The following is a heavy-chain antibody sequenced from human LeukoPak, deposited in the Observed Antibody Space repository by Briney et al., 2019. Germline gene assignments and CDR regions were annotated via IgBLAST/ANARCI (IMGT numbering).Heavy chain of an antibody. CDR2: ISTSSSYI. J-gene: IGHJ6*03. D-gene: IGHD1-26*01. CDR3: ARAYSGRYGLGYYYMDV. Sequence: GGCLRLACAASGFTFSSHGTRWVRQAAGRGLGWVSSISTSSSYIYYADSVKGRFTISRDNAKKSLYLQMNSLRAEDTAVYYCARAYSGRYGLGYYYMDVWGKGTTVTISS. CDR1: GFTFSSHG. V-gene: IGHV3-21*01.